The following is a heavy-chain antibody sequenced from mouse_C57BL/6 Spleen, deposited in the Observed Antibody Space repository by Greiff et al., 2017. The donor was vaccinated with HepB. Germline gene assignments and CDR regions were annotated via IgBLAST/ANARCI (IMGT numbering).Heavy chain of an antibody. V-gene: IGHV5-17*01. CDR2: ISSGSSTI. CDR1: GFTFSDYG. D-gene: IGHD2-3*01. Sequence: EVKLMESGGGLVKPGGSLKLSCAASGFTFSDYGMHWVRQAPEKGLEWVAYISSGSSTIYYADTVKGRFTISRDNAKNTLFLQMPSLRSEDTAMYYCARDGSYWYFDVWGTGTTVTVSS. CDR3: ARDGSYWYFDV. J-gene: IGHJ1*03.